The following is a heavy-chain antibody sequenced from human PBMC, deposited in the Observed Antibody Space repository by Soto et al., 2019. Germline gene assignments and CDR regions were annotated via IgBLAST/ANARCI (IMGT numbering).Heavy chain of an antibody. CDR3: ARDCSISTCPFDY. CDR2: ISPYSGNT. V-gene: IGHV1-18*01. J-gene: IGHJ4*02. CDR1: GFTFISYG. D-gene: IGHD2-2*01. Sequence: ASVKVSWKASGFTFISYGITLVRQAPGQGLEWMGWISPYSGNTKYAQNLQGRVTMTTDTSTSTTYMELRSLTSDDTAVYYCARDCSISTCPFDYWGQGTLVTVSS.